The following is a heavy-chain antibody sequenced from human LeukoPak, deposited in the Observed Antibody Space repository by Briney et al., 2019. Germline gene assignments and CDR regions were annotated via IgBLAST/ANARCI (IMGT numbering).Heavy chain of an antibody. V-gene: IGHV4-30-4*01. CDR2: IFYSGST. J-gene: IGHJ4*02. Sequence: PSETLSLTCTVSGGSISSGGYYWSWIRQPPGKGLEGIGTIFYSGSTYYNPSLKSRVTISVDTSKNQFSLKLSSVTAADTAVYYCARDRWLGEWYSSSWYGFDYWGQGTLVTVSS. CDR1: GGSISSGGYY. D-gene: IGHD6-13*01. CDR3: ARDRWLGEWYSSSWYGFDY.